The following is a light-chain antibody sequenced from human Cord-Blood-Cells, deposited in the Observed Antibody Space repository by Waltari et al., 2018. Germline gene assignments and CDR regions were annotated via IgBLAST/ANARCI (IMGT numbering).Light chain of an antibody. V-gene: IGLV2-14*01. CDR2: DVS. CDR3: SSYTSSSTLV. Sequence: QSALTQPASVSGSPGQSITISCTGTSSYVGGYNYVSCYQQHPGKAPKLMFYDVSKRPSGVSNRFSGSKSGNTASLTISGLQAEDEADYYCSSYTSSSTLVFGGGTKLTVL. CDR1: SSYVGGYNY. J-gene: IGLJ2*01.